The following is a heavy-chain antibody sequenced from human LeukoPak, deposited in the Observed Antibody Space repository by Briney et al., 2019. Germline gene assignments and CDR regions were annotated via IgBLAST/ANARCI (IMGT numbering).Heavy chain of an antibody. Sequence: PGGSLRLSCAVSGFTFSSYDMHWVRQAPGKGLEWVAVISYGGSNKYYADSVKGRFTISRDNSKNTLYLQMNSLRAEDAAVYYCARDSPDYDILTSTPAGNDAFDIWGQGTMVTVSS. CDR3: ARDSPDYDILTSTPAGNDAFDI. V-gene: IGHV3-30*03. J-gene: IGHJ3*02. D-gene: IGHD3-9*01. CDR2: ISYGGSNK. CDR1: GFTFSSYD.